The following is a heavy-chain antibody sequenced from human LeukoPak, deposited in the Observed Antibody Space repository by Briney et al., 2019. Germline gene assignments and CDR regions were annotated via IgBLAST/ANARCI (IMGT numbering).Heavy chain of an antibody. CDR1: GFSFSMYS. J-gene: IGHJ3*02. V-gene: IGHV3-23*01. CDR3: AKQGRDDSSGYYFPGAFDI. D-gene: IGHD3-22*01. CDR2: ISDNGAVT. Sequence: GGSLRLSCAASGFSFSMYSMSWIRQAPGEGLEWVSVISDNGAVTFYGDSVKGRFTISRDNSKNTLYLQMSSLRVEDTAVYYCAKQGRDDSSGYYFPGAFDIWGQGTMVTVSS.